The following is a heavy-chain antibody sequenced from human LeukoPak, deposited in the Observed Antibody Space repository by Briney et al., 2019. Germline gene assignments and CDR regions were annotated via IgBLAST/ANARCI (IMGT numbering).Heavy chain of an antibody. CDR1: GYTFTSYY. Sequence: ASVKVSCKASGYTFTSYYMHWVRQAPGQGLEWMGIINPSGGSTGYAQKFQGRVTMTRDTSTSTVYMELSSLRSEDTAVYYCARAQGYSYGSNPNDAFDIWGQGTMVTVSS. J-gene: IGHJ3*02. D-gene: IGHD5-18*01. V-gene: IGHV1-46*01. CDR2: INPSGGST. CDR3: ARAQGYSYGSNPNDAFDI.